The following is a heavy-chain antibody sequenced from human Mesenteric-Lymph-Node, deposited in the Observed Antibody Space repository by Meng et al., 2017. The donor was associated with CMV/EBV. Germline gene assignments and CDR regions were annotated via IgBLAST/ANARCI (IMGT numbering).Heavy chain of an antibody. D-gene: IGHD2-15*01. V-gene: IGHV3-7*01. Sequence: ETLSLTCAASGFTFSSYAMSWVRQAPGKGLEWVANIKQDGSQKYYVDSVKGRFIISRDNARNSLYLQMNSLRAEDSAVYYCARIRFDGNFDYWGQGTLVTVSS. CDR1: GFTFSSYA. J-gene: IGHJ4*02. CDR2: IKQDGSQK. CDR3: ARIRFDGNFDY.